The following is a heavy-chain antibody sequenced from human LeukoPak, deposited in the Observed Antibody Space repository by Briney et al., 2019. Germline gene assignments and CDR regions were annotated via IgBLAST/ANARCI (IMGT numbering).Heavy chain of an antibody. CDR1: GYTFTSYY. D-gene: IGHD6-13*01. J-gene: IGHJ4*02. CDR2: INPSGGST. CDR3: AREFKGPGIAPLTAVGLSC. V-gene: IGHV1-46*01. Sequence: ASVKVSCKASGYTFTSYYMHWVRQAPGQGLEWMGIINPSGGSTSYAQKFQGRVTMTRDTSTSTVYMELSSLRSEDTAVYYCAREFKGPGIAPLTAVGLSCWGQGTLVTVSS.